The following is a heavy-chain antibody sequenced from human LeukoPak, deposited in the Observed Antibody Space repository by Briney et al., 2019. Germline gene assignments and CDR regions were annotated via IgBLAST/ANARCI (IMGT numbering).Heavy chain of an antibody. CDR2: IIPIFGTA. Sequence: SAKVSCKASGGTFSSYAIGWVRQAPGQGLEWMGGIIPIFGTANYAQKFQGRVTITADESTSTAYMELSSLRSEDTAVYYCAEGREYYYDSSGYSDAFDIWGQGTMVTVSS. D-gene: IGHD3-22*01. V-gene: IGHV1-69*13. CDR3: AEGREYYYDSSGYSDAFDI. J-gene: IGHJ3*02. CDR1: GGTFSSYA.